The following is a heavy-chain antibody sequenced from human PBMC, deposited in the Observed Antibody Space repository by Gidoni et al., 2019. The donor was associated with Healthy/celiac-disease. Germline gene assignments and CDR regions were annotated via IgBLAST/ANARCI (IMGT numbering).Heavy chain of an antibody. CDR1: GFSFSNYW. CDR2: IKADGSGT. Sequence: EVQLVESGGGLVQPGGSLRLSCAASGFSFSNYWMYWVRQVPGKGLVWVSRIKADGSGTTYVDSVKGQFTISRDNAKNTMYLQMNSLRAEDTAVYYCVRGSGCFDYWGQGTLVTVSS. D-gene: IGHD6-19*01. CDR3: VRGSGCFDY. J-gene: IGHJ4*02. V-gene: IGHV3-74*01.